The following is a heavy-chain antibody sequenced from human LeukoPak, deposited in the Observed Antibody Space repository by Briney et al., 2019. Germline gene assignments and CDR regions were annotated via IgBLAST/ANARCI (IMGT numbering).Heavy chain of an antibody. J-gene: IGHJ4*02. V-gene: IGHV3-30*18. CDR1: GFTFSSYG. CDR2: ISYDGSNK. CDR3: AKDRTKWALGYYFDY. Sequence: GGSLRLSCAASGFTFSSYGMHWVRQAPGKGLEWVAVISYDGSNKYYADSVKGRFTISRDNSKNTLYLQMNSLRAEDTAVYYCAKDRTKWALGYYFDYWGQGTLVTVSS. D-gene: IGHD2-8*01.